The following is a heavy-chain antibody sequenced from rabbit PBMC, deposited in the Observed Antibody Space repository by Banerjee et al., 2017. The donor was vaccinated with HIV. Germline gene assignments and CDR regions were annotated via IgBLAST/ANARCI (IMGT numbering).Heavy chain of an antibody. CDR1: GFSFSNKYV. CDR3: ARDTGSWYYYFDL. CDR2: INTSSGNT. D-gene: IGHD8-1*01. J-gene: IGHJ4*01. V-gene: IGHV1S45*01. Sequence: QEQLVESGGGLVQPEGSLTLTCTASGFSFSNKYVMCWVRQAPGKGLEWIACINTSSGNTVYASWVNGRFTISSHNAQNTLDLQLDSLTAADTATYFCARDTGSWYYYFDLWGQGTLVTVS.